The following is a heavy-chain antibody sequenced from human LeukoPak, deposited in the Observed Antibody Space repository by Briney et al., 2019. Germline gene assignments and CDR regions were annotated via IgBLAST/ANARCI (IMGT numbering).Heavy chain of an antibody. CDR3: ARGAADTFYYYYYMDV. D-gene: IGHD5-18*01. Sequence: GESLKISCKGSGYSFISYWIVWVRQMPGKGPEWMGVFHPGDSDTRYSPSFQGQVTISADRSIRTAYLQWRSLKASDSATYYCARGAADTFYYYYYMDVWGKGTTVTVSS. J-gene: IGHJ6*03. CDR2: FHPGDSDT. CDR1: GYSFISYW. V-gene: IGHV5-51*01.